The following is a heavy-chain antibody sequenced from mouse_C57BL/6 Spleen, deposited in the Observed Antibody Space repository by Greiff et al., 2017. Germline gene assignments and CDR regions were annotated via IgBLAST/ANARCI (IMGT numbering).Heavy chain of an antibody. CDR2: IYPGSGNT. CDR3: ANYAKCY. CDR1: GYTFTDYY. V-gene: IGHV1-76*01. Sequence: QVQLKEPGAELVRPGASVKLSCKASGYTFTDYYINWVKQRPGQGLEWIARIYPGSGNTYYNEKFKGKATLTAEKSSSTAYMQLSSLTSEDSAVYFCANYAKCYRGQGTSVTAST. J-gene: IGHJ4*01.